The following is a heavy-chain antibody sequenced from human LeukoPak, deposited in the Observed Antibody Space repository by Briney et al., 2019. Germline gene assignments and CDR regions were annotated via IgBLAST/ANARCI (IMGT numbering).Heavy chain of an antibody. CDR2: IGSKAFGGTT. V-gene: IGHV3-49*03. Sequence: PGGSLRLSCTASGFIFGDYAMSWFRQAPGKGLEWVGFIGSKAFGGTTAYAASVKGRFTISRDESKNIAYLQMSSLKTEDTAVYYCTSDRCSSPSCYYYYYYYMDVWGKGTTVTVSS. CDR3: TSDRCSSPSCYYYYYYYMDV. D-gene: IGHD2-2*01. J-gene: IGHJ6*03. CDR1: GFIFGDYA.